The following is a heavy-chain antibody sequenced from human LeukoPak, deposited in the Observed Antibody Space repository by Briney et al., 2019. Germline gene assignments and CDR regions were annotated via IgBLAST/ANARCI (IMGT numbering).Heavy chain of an antibody. J-gene: IGHJ4*02. D-gene: IGHD1-26*01. CDR1: GFTFSSYA. V-gene: IGHV3-23*01. CDR2: ISGNGGNT. CDR3: AKVPSPVGATHYFDY. Sequence: PGGSLRLSCAAPGFTFSSYAMSWVRQAPGKGLEWVSAISGNGGNTYYADSVKGRFTISRDNSKNTLYLQMNSLRAEDTAVYYCAKVPSPVGATHYFDYWGQGTLVTVSS.